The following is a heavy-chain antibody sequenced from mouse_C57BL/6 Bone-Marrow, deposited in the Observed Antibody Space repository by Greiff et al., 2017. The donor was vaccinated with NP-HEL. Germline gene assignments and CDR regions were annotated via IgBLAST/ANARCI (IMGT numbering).Heavy chain of an antibody. V-gene: IGHV1-82*01. CDR3: ARRRYSYDGSSSWYFDV. J-gene: IGHJ1*03. D-gene: IGHD1-1*01. CDR1: GYAFSSSW. CDR2: IYPGDGDT. Sequence: QVQLQQSGPELVKPGASVKISCKASGYAFSSSWMNWVKQRPGQGLEWIGRIYPGDGDTNYNGKFKGKATLTADKSSSTAYMQLSSLTSEDSAVYFCARRRYSYDGSSSWYFDVWGTGTTVTVSA.